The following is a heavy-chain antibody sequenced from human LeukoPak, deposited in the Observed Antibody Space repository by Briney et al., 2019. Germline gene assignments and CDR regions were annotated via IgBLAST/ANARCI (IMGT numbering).Heavy chain of an antibody. CDR1: GYTFTGYY. D-gene: IGHD2-2*01. J-gene: IGHJ3*02. V-gene: IGHV1-2*02. Sequence: ASVKVSCKASGYTFTGYYMHWVRQAPGQGLEWMGWINPNSGGTNYAQKFQGRVTMTRDTSISTAYMELSRLRSDDTAVYCCARGQYRYCSSTSCPDAFDIWGQGTMVTVSS. CDR3: ARGQYRYCSSTSCPDAFDI. CDR2: INPNSGGT.